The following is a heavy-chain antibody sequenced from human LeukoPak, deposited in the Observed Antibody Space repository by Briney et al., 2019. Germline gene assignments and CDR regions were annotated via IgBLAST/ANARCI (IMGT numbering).Heavy chain of an antibody. V-gene: IGHV3-21*01. Sequence: PGGSLRLSCVASGFTFSSCSMNWVRQGPGKGLEWVSSISTRSSYIYYADSVKGRFTISRDNARNTLYLQMNSLRAEDTAVYYCAELGITMIGGVWGKGTTVTISS. CDR1: GFTFSSCS. J-gene: IGHJ6*04. CDR3: AELGITMIGGV. CDR2: ISTRSSYI. D-gene: IGHD3-10*02.